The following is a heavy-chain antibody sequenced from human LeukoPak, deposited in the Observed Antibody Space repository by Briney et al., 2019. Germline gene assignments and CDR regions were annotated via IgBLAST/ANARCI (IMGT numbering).Heavy chain of an antibody. CDR3: ARELSGYDYYYYYYMDV. Sequence: PSETLSLTCTVSGGSISSYYWSWIRQPPGKGLEWIGYIYYSGSTNYNPSLKSRVTISVDTSKNQFPLKLSSVTAADTAVYYCARELSGYDYYYYYYMDVWGKGTTVTVSS. J-gene: IGHJ6*03. CDR1: GGSISSYY. V-gene: IGHV4-59*01. CDR2: IYYSGST. D-gene: IGHD5-12*01.